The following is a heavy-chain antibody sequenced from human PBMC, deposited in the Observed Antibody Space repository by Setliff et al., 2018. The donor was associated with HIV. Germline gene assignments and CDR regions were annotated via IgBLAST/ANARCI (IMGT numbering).Heavy chain of an antibody. J-gene: IGHJ4*02. Sequence: PSETLSLTCIVSGGSFSSYFWSWIRQSPGKGLEWIGNIYDTGKINYNPSLKGRVITSIDMSEDQFSLNLRSVTAADTATYYCARVLFGQSGSYKNYYFDYWGQGTLVTVSS. CDR1: GGSFSSYF. CDR3: ARVLFGQSGSYKNYYFDY. CDR2: IYDTGKI. D-gene: IGHD3-10*01. V-gene: IGHV4-59*01.